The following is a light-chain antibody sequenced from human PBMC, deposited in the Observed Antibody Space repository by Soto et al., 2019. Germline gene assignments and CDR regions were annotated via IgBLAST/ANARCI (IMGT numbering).Light chain of an antibody. CDR2: GAS. Sequence: EIVMTQSPAHLSVSPGERATLSCRASQNVSSNLAWYQQKPGQAPRLLIYGASTRATGIPARFSGSGSGTEFALTISSLQSEDFAVYYCQQYNNWPPITFGQGTRLEIK. CDR3: QQYNNWPPIT. CDR1: QNVSSN. J-gene: IGKJ5*01. V-gene: IGKV3-15*01.